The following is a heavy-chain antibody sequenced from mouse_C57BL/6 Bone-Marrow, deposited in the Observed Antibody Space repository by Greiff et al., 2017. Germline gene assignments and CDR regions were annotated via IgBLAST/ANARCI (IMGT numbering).Heavy chain of an antibody. Sequence: EVQLQQSGPELVKPGASVKISCKASGYSFTGYYMNWVKQSPEKSLEWIGEINPSTGGTTYNQKFKAKATLTVDKSSSTAYMQLKSLTSEVSAVYACASSRYSGSSYYFDYWGQGTTLTLSS. V-gene: IGHV1-42*01. D-gene: IGHD1-1*01. CDR3: ASSRYSGSSYYFDY. CDR1: GYSFTGYY. J-gene: IGHJ2*01. CDR2: INPSTGGT.